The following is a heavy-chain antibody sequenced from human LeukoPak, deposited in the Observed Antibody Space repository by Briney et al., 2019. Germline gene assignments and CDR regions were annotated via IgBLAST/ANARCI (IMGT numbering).Heavy chain of an antibody. V-gene: IGHV3-48*03. CDR2: ISSSGSTI. D-gene: IGHD6-13*01. CDR1: GFTFSSYE. Sequence: GGSLRLSCAASGFTFSSYEMNWVRQAPGKGLEWVSYISSSGSTIYYADSVKGRFTISRDNAKNSLYLQMNSLRAEDTAVYYCARVRQYSSNSFDIWGQGTMVTVPS. CDR3: ARVRQYSSNSFDI. J-gene: IGHJ3*02.